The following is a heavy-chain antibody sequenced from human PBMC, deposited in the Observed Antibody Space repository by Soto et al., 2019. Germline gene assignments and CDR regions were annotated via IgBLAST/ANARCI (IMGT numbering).Heavy chain of an antibody. Sequence: GGSLRLSCPASGFTFANALMSGVRQAPGKGLEWVGRVRSKADGGTTDYAAPVKGRFTISRDDSENTLYLQMNSLKIDDTAVYYCRRDWDYPVLWGQGTLVTVSS. V-gene: IGHV3-15*01. CDR1: GFTFANAL. J-gene: IGHJ4*02. D-gene: IGHD1-7*01. CDR2: VRSKADGGTT. CDR3: RRDWDYPVL.